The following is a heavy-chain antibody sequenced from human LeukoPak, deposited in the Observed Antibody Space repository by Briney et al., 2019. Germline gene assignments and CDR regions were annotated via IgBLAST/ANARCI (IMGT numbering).Heavy chain of an antibody. D-gene: IGHD6-6*01. V-gene: IGHV3-30*18. CDR3: AKGTHSSSSGVPFDI. CDR2: ISYDGSNK. CDR1: GFTFSSYG. J-gene: IGHJ3*02. Sequence: PGGSLRLSCAASGFTFSSYGMHWVRQAPGKGLEWVAVISYDGSNKYYADSVKGRFTISRDNSKNTLYLQMNSLRAEDTAVYYCAKGTHSSSSGVPFDIWGQGTMVTVSS.